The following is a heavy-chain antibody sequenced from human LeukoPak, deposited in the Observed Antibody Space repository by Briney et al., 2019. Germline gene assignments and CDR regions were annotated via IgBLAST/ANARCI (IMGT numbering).Heavy chain of an antibody. J-gene: IGHJ4*02. Sequence: PSETLSLTCTVSGGSISSSSYYWGWIRQPPGKGLEWIGSIYYSGSTYYNPSLKSRVTISVNTPKNQFSLKLSSVTAADTAVYYCARDGDPYDSSGYYIRHKFAGGLSYFDFWGQGPLVTVSS. D-gene: IGHD3-22*01. V-gene: IGHV4-39*02. CDR2: IYYSGST. CDR3: ARDGDPYDSSGYYIRHKFAGGLSYFDF. CDR1: GGSISSSSYY.